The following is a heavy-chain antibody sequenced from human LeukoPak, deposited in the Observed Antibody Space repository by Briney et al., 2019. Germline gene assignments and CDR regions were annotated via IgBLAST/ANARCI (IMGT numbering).Heavy chain of an antibody. CDR1: GFTFSSYW. CDR2: IKQDESEK. CDR3: ARDGLAYHYGSSAYYSDY. D-gene: IGHD3-22*01. Sequence: PGGSLRLSCAASGFTFSSYWMSWVRQAPGKGLEWVANIKQDESEKYYVDSVKGRFTISRDNAKNSLNLQMNGLRAEDTAVYFCARDGLAYHYGSSAYYSDYWGQGTLVTVSS. V-gene: IGHV3-7*01. J-gene: IGHJ4*02.